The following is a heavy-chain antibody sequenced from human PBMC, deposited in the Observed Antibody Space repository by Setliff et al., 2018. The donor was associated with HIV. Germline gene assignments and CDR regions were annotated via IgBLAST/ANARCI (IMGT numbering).Heavy chain of an antibody. CDR1: GGFISTSNW. V-gene: IGHV4-4*02. D-gene: IGHD1-26*01. CDR3: VQSSDSYYYFDY. CDR2: IYHSGTT. J-gene: IGHJ4*02. Sequence: SETLSLTCAVSGGFISTSNWWSWVRQPPGKGLEWIGEIYHSGTTHYSSSLKSRVTVSLHTSRNQLSLRLTSVTAADTAVYYCVQSSDSYYYFDYWGQGALVTVSS.